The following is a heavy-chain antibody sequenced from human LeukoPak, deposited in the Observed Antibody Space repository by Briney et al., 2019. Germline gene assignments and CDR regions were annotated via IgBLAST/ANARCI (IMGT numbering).Heavy chain of an antibody. CDR3: ARDRAFKAFDY. CDR1: GFTFNSYA. V-gene: IGHV3-23*01. J-gene: IGHJ4*02. CDR2: ISGSGGST. Sequence: GGSLRLSCAASGFTFNSYAMSWVRQAPGKGLEWVSAISGSGGSTYYADSVKGRFTISRDDDKNSVYLQMNSLRAEDTAVYFCARDRAFKAFDYWGQGNLVSVSS.